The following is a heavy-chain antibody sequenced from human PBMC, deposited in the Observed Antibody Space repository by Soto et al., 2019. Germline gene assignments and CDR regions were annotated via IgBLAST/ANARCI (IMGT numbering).Heavy chain of an antibody. CDR1: EGTSVGRD. J-gene: IGHJ4*02. D-gene: IGHD3-9*01. V-gene: IGHV4-59*11. Sequence: QSLSNSVVEGTSVGRDGGWIRKNSGKGLEWIGYVYYSGSSTYNPSLKSRVTMSADTSKNQLSLKVRSVTAADTAVYYCARVGGRWQYVDWFYYFDSWGQGALVT. CDR2: VYYSGSS. CDR3: ARVGGRWQYVDWFYYFDS.